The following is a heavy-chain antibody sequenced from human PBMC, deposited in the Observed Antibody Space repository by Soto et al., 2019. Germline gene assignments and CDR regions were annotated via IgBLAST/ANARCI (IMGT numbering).Heavy chain of an antibody. J-gene: IGHJ1*01. D-gene: IGHD5-12*01. CDR1: GGTFSSYA. V-gene: IGHV1-69*13. CDR3: AREGRDGYIHRYFQH. Sequence: SVKVSCKASGGTFSSYAISWVRQAPGQGLEWMGGIIPIFGTANYAQKFQGRVTITADESTSTAYMELSSLRSEDTAVYYCAREGRDGYIHRYFQHWGQGTLVTVS. CDR2: IIPIFGTA.